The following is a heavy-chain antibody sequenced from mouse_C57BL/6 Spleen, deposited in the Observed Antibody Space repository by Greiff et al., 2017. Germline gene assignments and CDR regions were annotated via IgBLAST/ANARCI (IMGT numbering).Heavy chain of an antibody. V-gene: IGHV14-2*01. J-gene: IGHJ3*01. CDR2: IDPEDGDT. Sequence: EVQLQQSGAELVKPGASVKLSCTASGFNIKDYYMHWVKQRTEQGLEWIGRIDPEDGDTKYDPKFQGKATITADTSSNTAYLQLSSLTTEDTAVYSVARSYGAAITSEVDRFAYWGQGTLVTVSA. CDR3: ARSYGAAITSEVDRFAY. CDR1: GFNIKDYY. D-gene: IGHD1-1*01.